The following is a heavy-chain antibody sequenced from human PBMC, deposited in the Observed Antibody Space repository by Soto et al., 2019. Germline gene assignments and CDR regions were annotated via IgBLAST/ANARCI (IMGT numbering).Heavy chain of an antibody. D-gene: IGHD4-17*01. CDR2: ISSGRGATI. V-gene: IGHV3-23*04. CDR1: GFTFRHYA. J-gene: IGHJ4*02. Sequence: EVQLVESGGGVVQPGGSLRLSCAASGFTFRHYAMNWVRQAPGKGLEWVSGISSGRGATIRYAESVQGRFSISRDNSKNTLFLQMNNLRVDDTALYYCAKDQGEGGDYENLLPSDWGQGILVTVSS. CDR3: AKDQGEGGDYENLLPSD.